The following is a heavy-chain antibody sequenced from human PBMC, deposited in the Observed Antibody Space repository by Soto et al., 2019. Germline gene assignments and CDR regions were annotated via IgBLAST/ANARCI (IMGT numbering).Heavy chain of an antibody. V-gene: IGHV3-74*01. J-gene: IGHJ5*02. Sequence: GGSLRLSCAASGFTFSSYWMHWVRQAPGKGLVWVSRINTDGSSTTYADPVKGRFTISRDNAKNTLYLQMNSLRAEDTAMYYCARDLWCSDNWFDPWGQGTLVTVSS. D-gene: IGHD2-21*01. CDR1: GFTFSSYW. CDR3: ARDLWCSDNWFDP. CDR2: INTDGSST.